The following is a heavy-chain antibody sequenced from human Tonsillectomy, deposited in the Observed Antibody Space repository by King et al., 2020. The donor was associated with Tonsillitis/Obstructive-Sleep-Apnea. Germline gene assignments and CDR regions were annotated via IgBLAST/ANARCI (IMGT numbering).Heavy chain of an antibody. CDR3: ANRRDYDFWNGYYTRVYYFDY. CDR1: GFSLTTSGVG. V-gene: IGHV2-5*02. CDR2: IYWDDDK. D-gene: IGHD3-3*01. Sequence: ITLKESGPTLVKPTQTLTLTCTFSGFSLTTSGVGVGWIRQPPGKALEWLALIYWDDDKRYSPSLKRRLTITKDTSKNQVVLTMTKMDPVDTATYYCANRRDYDFWNGYYTRVYYFDYWGQGTLVTVSS. J-gene: IGHJ4*02.